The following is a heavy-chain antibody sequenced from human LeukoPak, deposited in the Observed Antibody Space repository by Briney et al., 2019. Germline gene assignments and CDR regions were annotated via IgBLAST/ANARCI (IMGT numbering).Heavy chain of an antibody. CDR3: ARDTYYYDSSGYFSVNYFDY. Sequence: SETLSLTCTVSGGSISSYYLSWIRQPAGKGLEWIGRIYTSGSTNYNPSLKSRVTMSVDTSKNQFSLKLSSVTAADTAVYYCARDTYYYDSSGYFSVNYFDYWGQGTLVTVSS. J-gene: IGHJ4*02. CDR1: GGSISSYY. CDR2: IYTSGST. V-gene: IGHV4-4*07. D-gene: IGHD3-22*01.